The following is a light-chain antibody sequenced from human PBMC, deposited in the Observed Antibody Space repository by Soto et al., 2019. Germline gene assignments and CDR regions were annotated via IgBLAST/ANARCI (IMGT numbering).Light chain of an antibody. CDR1: QSVLSSSNNKNF. J-gene: IGKJ2*01. CDR2: WAS. V-gene: IGKV4-1*01. CDR3: QQHYRIPYT. Sequence: DIVMTQSPDSLAVSLGERATINCKSSQSVLSSSNNKNFLAWYQQKPGQSPKLLIYWASTRESGGPDRFSGSGSGTDFTLTLSSRQAEEGAVSNCQQHYRIPYTFGQGTKLEIK.